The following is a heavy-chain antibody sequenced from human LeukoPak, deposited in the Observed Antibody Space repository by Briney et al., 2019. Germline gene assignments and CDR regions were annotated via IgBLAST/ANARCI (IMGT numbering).Heavy chain of an antibody. CDR1: GFIFSSYA. CDR2: ISGSGTNT. D-gene: IGHD3-3*01. CDR3: AESVYYVAAADAY. V-gene: IGHV3-23*01. J-gene: IGHJ4*02. Sequence: GGSLRLSCAASGFIFSSYAMSWVRQAPGKGLEWISDISGSGTNTYYADSVKGRFTISRDYSSNTLYLQMNSLRAEDTALYYCAESVYYVAAADAYWAKGTLVTFPS.